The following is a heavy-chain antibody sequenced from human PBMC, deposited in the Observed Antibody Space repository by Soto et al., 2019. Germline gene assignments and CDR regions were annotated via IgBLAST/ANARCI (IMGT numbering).Heavy chain of an antibody. Sequence: VGFRRLAYGASGFTFRSYAMHWVRQAPGKGVEGGAVISYDASNKYYADSVKGRVTISRDNSKNTLYLLMNSLRAEDTAVYYCPRDHPSIAAAGTVCYHGMDVWGQGTTVTDS. D-gene: IGHD6-13*01. J-gene: IGHJ6*02. CDR1: GFTFRSYA. CDR3: PRDHPSIAAAGTVCYHGMDV. V-gene: IGHV3-30-3*01. CDR2: ISYDASNK.